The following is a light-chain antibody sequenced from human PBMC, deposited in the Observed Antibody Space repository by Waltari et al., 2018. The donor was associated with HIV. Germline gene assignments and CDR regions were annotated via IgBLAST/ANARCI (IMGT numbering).Light chain of an antibody. J-gene: IGLJ3*02. Sequence: QSALTQPPSASGSPGQSVTISCTGTSRDVGGYNYVSWYQHHPGKAPKLMIYEVSKRPSVVPDRFAGSKSTNMASLIVSGLEAEDEADYYCSSYVGSNKWVFGGGTKLTVL. CDR1: SRDVGGYNY. CDR3: SSYVGSNKWV. V-gene: IGLV2-8*01. CDR2: EVS.